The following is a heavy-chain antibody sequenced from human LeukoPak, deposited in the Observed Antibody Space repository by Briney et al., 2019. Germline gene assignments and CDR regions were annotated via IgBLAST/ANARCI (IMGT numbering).Heavy chain of an antibody. CDR3: ATDRGWFFDN. J-gene: IGHJ4*02. D-gene: IGHD2-15*01. CDR2: ISHEGSEK. V-gene: IGHV3-30*03. Sequence: PGGSLRLSCAASGFTFSSSGMHWVRQAPGTGLEWVAFISHEGSEKYFADSVKGRFTFSRDNSKNTLYLQMNSLGDEDTAVYYCATDRGWFFDNWGQGTLVTVAS. CDR1: GFTFSSSG.